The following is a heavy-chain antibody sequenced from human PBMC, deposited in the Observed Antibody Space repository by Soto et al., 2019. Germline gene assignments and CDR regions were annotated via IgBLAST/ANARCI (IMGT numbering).Heavy chain of an antibody. V-gene: IGHV1-18*01. CDR3: ARSSYEASRFDY. Sequence: QVQLVQSGAEVKEPGASVKVSCKAFDYTFLSYGITWVRQAPGQGLEWVGWVSAYNRDTNYAQKVHGRLTMSTETSTSTACMELRSLRSDDTAVYYCARSSYEASRFDYWGQVTLVTVSS. CDR1: DYTFLSYG. CDR2: VSAYNRDT. J-gene: IGHJ4*02. D-gene: IGHD3-3*01.